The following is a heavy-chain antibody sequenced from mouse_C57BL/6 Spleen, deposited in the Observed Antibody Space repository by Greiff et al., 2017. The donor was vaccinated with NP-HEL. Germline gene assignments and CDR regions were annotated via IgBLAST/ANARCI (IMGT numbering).Heavy chain of an antibody. CDR1: GFTFSDYG. J-gene: IGHJ1*03. CDR3: ARHTTVVAKGYFDV. D-gene: IGHD1-1*01. Sequence: EVKLMESGGGLVKPGGSLKLSCAASGFTFSDYGMHWVRQAPEKGLEWVAYISSGSSTIYYADTVKGRVTISRDNAKNTLFLQMTRLRSEDTAMYYCARHTTVVAKGYFDVWGTGTTVTVSS. CDR2: ISSGSSTI. V-gene: IGHV5-17*01.